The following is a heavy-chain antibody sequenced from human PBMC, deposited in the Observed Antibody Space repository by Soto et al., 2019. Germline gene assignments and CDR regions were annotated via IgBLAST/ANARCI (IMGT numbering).Heavy chain of an antibody. Sequence: EVHLLESGGRLVQPGESLRLSCAASGFTFSAYAMNWVRQAPGKGLEWVSAISGNGAKTFYVDSVKGRFTISRDNSNDTLHLVLKYLRPDDTAVYYCAKDQAGDYALFFPSWGQGTLLAVSS. D-gene: IGHD4-17*01. J-gene: IGHJ5*02. CDR1: GFTFSAYA. CDR2: ISGNGAKT. CDR3: AKDQAGDYALFFPS. V-gene: IGHV3-23*01.